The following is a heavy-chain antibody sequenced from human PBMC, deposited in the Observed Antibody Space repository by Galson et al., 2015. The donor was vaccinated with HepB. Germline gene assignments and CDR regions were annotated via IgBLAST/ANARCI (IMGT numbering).Heavy chain of an antibody. CDR3: TTWAPPGVDY. J-gene: IGHJ4*02. V-gene: IGHV3-15*01. D-gene: IGHD2-2*01. Sequence: SLRLSCAASGFTFNNAWMSWVRQAPGKGLEWVGRIKSKTAGGTTDYAAPVKGRFTISRDDSKNTLYLQMNSLKTEDTAVYYCTTWAPPGVDYWGQGTLVTVSS. CDR2: IKSKTAGGTT. CDR1: GFTFNNAW.